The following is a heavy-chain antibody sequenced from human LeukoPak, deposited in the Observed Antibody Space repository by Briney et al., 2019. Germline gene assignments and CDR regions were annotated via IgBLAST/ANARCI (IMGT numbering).Heavy chain of an antibody. D-gene: IGHD6-13*01. J-gene: IGHJ4*02. CDR3: AKPQYDSSWYYFDY. Sequence: GGSLRLSRAASGFTFSTYAMSWVRQAPGKGLEWVSTISGNGVSTYYANSVKGRFTISRDNSKNTLWLQMNSLRAEDTALYYCAKPQYDSSWYYFDYWGQGTLVTVSS. CDR2: ISGNGVST. V-gene: IGHV3-23*01. CDR1: GFTFSTYA.